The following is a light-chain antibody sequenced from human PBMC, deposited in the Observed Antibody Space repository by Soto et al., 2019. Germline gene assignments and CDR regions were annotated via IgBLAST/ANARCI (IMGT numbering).Light chain of an antibody. CDR1: SSDVGGYNY. Sequence: QSALTQPASVSGSPGQSITISCTGTSSDVGGYNYVSWHQQHPGKAPKLMIYEVSTRPSGVSNRFSGSKSGNTASLTISGLQAEDEADYYCSSYTSSDVVFGGGTKLTVL. V-gene: IGLV2-14*01. CDR3: SSYTSSDVV. CDR2: EVS. J-gene: IGLJ2*01.